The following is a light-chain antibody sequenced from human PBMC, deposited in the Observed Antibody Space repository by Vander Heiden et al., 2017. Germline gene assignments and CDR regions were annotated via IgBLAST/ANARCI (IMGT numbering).Light chain of an antibody. Sequence: IQLSQPPSPPPASVGDRVTITCQASQSSSSYLNWYQQKPGKAPKLLIYAASSLQSGVPSRFSGSGSGTDFTLTISSLQPEDFATYYCQQSYSTSPITFGQGTRLEIK. V-gene: IGKV1-39*01. CDR3: QQSYSTSPIT. CDR2: AAS. CDR1: QSSSSY. J-gene: IGKJ5*01.